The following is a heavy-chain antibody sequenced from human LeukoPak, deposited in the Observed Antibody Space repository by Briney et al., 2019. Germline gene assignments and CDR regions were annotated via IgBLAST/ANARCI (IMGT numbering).Heavy chain of an antibody. CDR3: ARAHEMLFFGYYFDY. CDR2: ISGSSIST. J-gene: IGHJ4*02. D-gene: IGHD2-21*01. V-gene: IGHV3-23*01. CDR1: GFTFSSYA. Sequence: GGSLRLSCAASGFTFSSYAMSWARQAPGKGLEWVSAISGSSISTYYADSVKGRFTISRDNSKNTLYLQMNSLRAEDTAVYYCARAHEMLFFGYYFDYWGQGTLVTVSS.